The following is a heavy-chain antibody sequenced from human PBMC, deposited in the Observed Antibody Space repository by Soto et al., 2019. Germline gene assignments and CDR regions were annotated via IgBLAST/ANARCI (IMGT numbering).Heavy chain of an antibody. Sequence: QITLKESGPTLVKPTQTLTLTYTYSGFSLTSSGVGVGWIRQPPGKALERLALIYWDDDKRYSLSLKTRLTITKATSKNQEVLTITNIDPVNTATYHCAHNLSPVYGPGSYGYWFDPWGQGTLVTVSS. CDR1: GFSLTSSGVG. CDR2: IYWDDDK. V-gene: IGHV2-5*02. J-gene: IGHJ5*02. CDR3: AHNLSPVYGPGSYGYWFDP. D-gene: IGHD3-10*01.